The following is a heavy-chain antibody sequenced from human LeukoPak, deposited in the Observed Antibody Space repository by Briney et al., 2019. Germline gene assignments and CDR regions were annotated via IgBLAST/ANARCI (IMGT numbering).Heavy chain of an antibody. Sequence: PSETLSLTCTVSGGSISTTSYCWGWIRQPPGKGLEWIGSIYYSGSTYYNPSLKSRVTISLDTSKNQFSLRLSSVTAADTAVYYCARQRGYNYVEGVYFDYWGQGTLVTVSS. CDR1: GGSISTTSYC. CDR3: ARQRGYNYVEGVYFDY. J-gene: IGHJ4*02. D-gene: IGHD5-18*01. CDR2: IYYSGST. V-gene: IGHV4-39*01.